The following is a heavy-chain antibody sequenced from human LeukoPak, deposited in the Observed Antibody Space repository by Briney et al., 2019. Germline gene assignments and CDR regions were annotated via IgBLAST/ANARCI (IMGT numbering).Heavy chain of an antibody. V-gene: IGHV3-48*04. D-gene: IGHD3-10*02. CDR2: ISSSGSTI. CDR1: GFTFNYYS. CDR3: AELGITMIGGV. Sequence: GGSLRLSCAASGFTFNYYSMNWVRQAPGKGLEWVSYISSSGSTIYYADSVKGRFTISRDNAKNSLYLQMNSLRAEDTAVYYCAELGITMIGGVWGKGTTVTISS. J-gene: IGHJ6*04.